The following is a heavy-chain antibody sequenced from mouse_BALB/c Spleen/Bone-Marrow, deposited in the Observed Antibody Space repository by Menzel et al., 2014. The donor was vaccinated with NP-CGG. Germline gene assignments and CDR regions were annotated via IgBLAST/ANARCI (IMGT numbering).Heavy chain of an antibody. CDR3: ARGVVYYYAMDY. J-gene: IGHJ4*01. CDR2: IDPSDSYS. Sequence: QVQLQQSGAELVKPGASVKLSCKASGYTFTNYWMHWVKQRPGQGLVWIGEIDPSDSYSNYNQNFKGKATLTVDKSSSTAYMQLTSLTSEDSAVYYCARGVVYYYAMDYWGQGTSVTVSS. V-gene: IGHV1-69*02. CDR1: GYTFTNYW.